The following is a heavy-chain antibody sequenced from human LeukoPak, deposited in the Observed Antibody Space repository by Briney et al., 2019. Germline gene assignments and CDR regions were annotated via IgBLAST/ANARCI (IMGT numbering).Heavy chain of an antibody. J-gene: IGHJ6*02. CDR2: FNPNSGGT. CDR3: ARAGWRTSYYGMDV. D-gene: IGHD5-24*01. V-gene: IGHV1-2*02. Sequence: ASVKLSCAASGYTFTGYYIHWVRQAPGQGLGCMGWFNPNSGGTTYAQKFQGRVTMTRDTSISTAYMELSRLRSDDTAVYYCARAGWRTSYYGMDVWGQGTTVTVSS. CDR1: GYTFTGYY.